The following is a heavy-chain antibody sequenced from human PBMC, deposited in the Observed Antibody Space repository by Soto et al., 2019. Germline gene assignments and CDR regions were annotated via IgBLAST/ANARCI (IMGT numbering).Heavy chain of an antibody. Sequence: QVQLVESGGGVVQPGRSLRLSCDVSGFSLGSYGMHWFRQAPGRELEWVAVIGFDGKNENYGDSVKGRFTVSRDNSRNTLYLQMNSLRLKDTAVYICAREIGYSSTWPAYWGQRTLVTVSS. CDR3: AREIGYSSTWPAY. CDR2: IGFDGKNE. V-gene: IGHV3-33*01. J-gene: IGHJ4*02. D-gene: IGHD6-13*01. CDR1: GFSLGSYG.